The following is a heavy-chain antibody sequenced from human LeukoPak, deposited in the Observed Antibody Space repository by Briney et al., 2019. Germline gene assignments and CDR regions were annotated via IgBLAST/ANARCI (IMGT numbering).Heavy chain of an antibody. D-gene: IGHD3-22*01. CDR2: IHYSGST. Sequence: SETLSLTCTVSGGSMSSYYWSWIRQPPGKGLEWIGYIHYSGSTNYNPSLNSRVSISIDTSKNQFSLKLSSVTAADTAVYYCARDPLISSGYYSITKPFVFDIWGQGTMVTVSS. V-gene: IGHV4-59*12. CDR3: ARDPLISSGYYSITKPFVFDI. CDR1: GGSMSSYY. J-gene: IGHJ3*02.